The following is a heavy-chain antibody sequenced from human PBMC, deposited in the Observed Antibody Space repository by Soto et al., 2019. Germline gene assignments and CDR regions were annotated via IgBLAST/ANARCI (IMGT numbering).Heavy chain of an antibody. CDR1: GFTFSSYG. J-gene: IGHJ4*02. Sequence: LRLSCAASGFTFSSYGMHWVRQAPGKELEWVAVISYDGSNKYYADAVKGRFTISRDNSKNTLYLQMNSLRAEETAVYYCAREEGDYDILPALDYWGEESLVTVSS. CDR2: ISYDGSNK. CDR3: AREEGDYDILPALDY. V-gene: IGHV3-30-3*01. D-gene: IGHD3-9*01.